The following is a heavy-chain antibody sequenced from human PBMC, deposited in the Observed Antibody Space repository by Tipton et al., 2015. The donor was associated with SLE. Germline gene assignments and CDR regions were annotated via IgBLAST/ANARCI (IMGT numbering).Heavy chain of an antibody. Sequence: TLSLTCTVSGGSISSGGYYWSWIRQHPGKGLEWIGYIFYSGNTYYNPSLKSRVSISVDTSKNQFSLKLTSVTAADTAVYYCAGGRWAPAAPVGYHYYGMDVWGRGTTVSVSS. V-gene: IGHV4-31*03. J-gene: IGHJ6*02. CDR3: AGGRWAPAAPVGYHYYGMDV. CDR1: GGSISSGGYY. CDR2: IFYSGNT. D-gene: IGHD2-2*01.